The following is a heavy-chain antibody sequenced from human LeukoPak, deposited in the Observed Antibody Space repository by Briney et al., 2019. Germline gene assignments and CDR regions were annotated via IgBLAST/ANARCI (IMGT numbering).Heavy chain of an antibody. V-gene: IGHV3-21*01. D-gene: IGHD5-18*01. CDR3: ARDQEVDTAMVKGSGDY. J-gene: IGHJ4*02. CDR2: ISSSSSYI. CDR1: GFTFSSYS. Sequence: GGSLRLSCAASGFTFSSYSMNWVRQAPGKGLEWVSSISSSSSYIYYADSVKGRFTISRDNANNSLYLQMNSLRAEDTAVYYCARDQEVDTAMVKGSGDYWGQGTLVTVSS.